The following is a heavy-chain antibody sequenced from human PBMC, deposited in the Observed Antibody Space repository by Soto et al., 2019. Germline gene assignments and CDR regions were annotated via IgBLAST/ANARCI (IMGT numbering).Heavy chain of an antibody. J-gene: IGHJ4*02. CDR3: ARGPLMTSYYNSNSRERGYFDF. Sequence: ETLSRTGSVSGGSFSGYYWNGIRQRPGKGLEWLGEISRSGSATYNPSLKGRVTMSVDTSKNQISLSVTSVTAADTALYYCARGPLMTSYYNSNSRERGYFDFWGQGTLVTVYS. D-gene: IGHD3-10*01. CDR2: ISRSGSA. V-gene: IGHV4-34*01. CDR1: GGSFSGYY.